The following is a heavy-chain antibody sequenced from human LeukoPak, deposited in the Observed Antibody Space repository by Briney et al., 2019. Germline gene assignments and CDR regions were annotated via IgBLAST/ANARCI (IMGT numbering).Heavy chain of an antibody. CDR2: ISISSNYI. V-gene: IGHV3-21*01. CDR3: ARGHTAVTRHFDF. Sequence: PGGSLRLSCAASGFTFSRYSMNWVRQAPGKGLEWVSSISISSNYIYYTDSVKGRFTISRDNAKNSLYLQMNSLRAEDTAVYYCARGHTAVTRHFDFWGQGTLVTVSS. CDR1: GFTFSRYS. J-gene: IGHJ4*02. D-gene: IGHD4-17*01.